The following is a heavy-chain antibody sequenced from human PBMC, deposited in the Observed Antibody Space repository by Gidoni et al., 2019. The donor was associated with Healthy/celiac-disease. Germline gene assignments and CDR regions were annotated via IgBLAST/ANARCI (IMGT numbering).Heavy chain of an antibody. CDR3: ARALSSGNWFDP. CDR1: GFTVSSNY. Sequence: EVQLVETGGGLIQPGGSLQLSWAASGFTVSSNYMSWVRQAPGKGLEWVSVIYSGGSTYYADSVKGRFTISGDNSKNTLYLQMNSLRAEDTAVYYCARALSSGNWFDPWGQGTLVTVSS. J-gene: IGHJ5*02. V-gene: IGHV3-53*02. CDR2: IYSGGST.